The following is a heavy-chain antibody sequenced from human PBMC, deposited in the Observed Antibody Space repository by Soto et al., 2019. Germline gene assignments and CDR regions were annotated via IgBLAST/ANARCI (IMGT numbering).Heavy chain of an antibody. Sequence: QVQLVQSGAEVKKPGASVKVSCKASGYTFTSYGISWVRQAPGQGLEWMGWISAYNGNTNYAQKLQGRVTMTTDTSTSTAYLELRSLSADDTAVYYCARDLRITMVRGVTGYWGQGTLVTVSS. CDR3: ARDLRITMVRGVTGY. J-gene: IGHJ4*02. CDR1: GYTFTSYG. D-gene: IGHD3-10*01. CDR2: ISAYNGNT. V-gene: IGHV1-18*01.